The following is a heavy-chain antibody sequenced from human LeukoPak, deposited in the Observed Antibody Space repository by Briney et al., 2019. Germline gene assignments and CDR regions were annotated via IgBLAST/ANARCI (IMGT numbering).Heavy chain of an antibody. CDR3: AMNDILMVTAQFDY. D-gene: IGHD2-21*02. Sequence: ALRLSCTVSGFTFSSYAMSWARHTPGKGLEWVSVISGSGGSTYFADSVKGRFTISSVNSKNTLYLQMNSLRAEDTAVYYWAMNDILMVTAQFDYWGQGTLVTVSS. V-gene: IGHV3-23*01. CDR2: ISGSGGST. J-gene: IGHJ4*02. CDR1: GFTFSSYA.